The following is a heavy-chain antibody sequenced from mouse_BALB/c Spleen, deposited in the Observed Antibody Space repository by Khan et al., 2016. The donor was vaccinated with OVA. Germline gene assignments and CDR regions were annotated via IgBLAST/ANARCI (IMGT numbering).Heavy chain of an antibody. CDR2: INPTSGYT. V-gene: IGHV1-7*01. J-gene: IGHJ2*01. CDR3: TRDRSDY. CDR1: GYTFTTYW. Sequence: QVQLQQPGAELAKPGASVKMSCKASGYTFTTYWMHWVKQRPGQGLEWIGYINPTSGYTDYNEKFKDRATLSADKSSSTAYMQLSSLTSEDSAVYYCTRDRSDYWGQGTTHTVSS.